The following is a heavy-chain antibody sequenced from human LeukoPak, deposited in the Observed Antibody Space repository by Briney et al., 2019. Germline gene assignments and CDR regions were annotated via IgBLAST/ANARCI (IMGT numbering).Heavy chain of an antibody. V-gene: IGHV4-39*01. CDR3: VRRGYSSSFDY. J-gene: IGHJ4*02. D-gene: IGHD6-6*01. CDR2: IYYSGST. Sequence: SETLSLTCTVSGGSITSSSYYWGWIRQPPGKGLGWIGSIYYSGSTYYNPSLKSRVTISVDTSKNQFSLKLSSVTAADTAVYYCVRRGYSSSFDYWGQGTLVTVSS. CDR1: GGSITSSSYY.